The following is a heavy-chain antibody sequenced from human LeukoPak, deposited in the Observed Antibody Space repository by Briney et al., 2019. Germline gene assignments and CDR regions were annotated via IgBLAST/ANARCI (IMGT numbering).Heavy chain of an antibody. V-gene: IGHV1-8*02. CDR1: GGTFSSYA. D-gene: IGHD1-26*01. CDR3: ARGIRIVGLSAALRY. CDR2: MNPNSGNT. J-gene: IGHJ4*02. Sequence: ASVKVSCKASGGTFSSYAISWVRQAPGQGLEWMGWMNPNSGNTGYAQKFQGRVTMTRNTSISTAYMELSSLRSEDTAVYYCARGIRIVGLSAALRYWGQGTLVTVSS.